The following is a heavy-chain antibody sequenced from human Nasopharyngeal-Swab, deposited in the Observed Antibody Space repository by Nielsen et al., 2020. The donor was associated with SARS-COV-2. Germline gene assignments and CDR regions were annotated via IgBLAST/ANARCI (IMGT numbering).Heavy chain of an antibody. J-gene: IGHJ4*02. CDR1: GGTFSSHV. V-gene: IGHV1-69*04. CDR2: IIPIVGTP. D-gene: IGHD6-19*01. Sequence: SVKVSCKTSGGTFSSHVINWVRQAPGQGLEWMGRIIPIVGTPNYAQKFQDRVAITADKSTTTGYMELSSLRSEDTAVYYCARDLGDNGSGWSWGQGTLVTVSS. CDR3: ARDLGDNGSGWS.